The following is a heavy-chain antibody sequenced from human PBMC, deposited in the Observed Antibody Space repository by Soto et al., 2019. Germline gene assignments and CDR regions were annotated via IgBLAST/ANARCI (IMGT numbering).Heavy chain of an antibody. V-gene: IGHV3-23*01. CDR2: ISGSGAGT. Sequence: GGSLRLSCAASGFTFSTYAIGWVRQAPGKGLEWVSAISGSGAGTYYADSVKGRFTISRDNSQNTLYLQMNSLRAEDTAVYYCAKSNIILVVPTFDIWGQGTMVTVSS. CDR3: AKSNIILVVPTFDI. J-gene: IGHJ3*02. D-gene: IGHD3-22*01. CDR1: GFTFSTYA.